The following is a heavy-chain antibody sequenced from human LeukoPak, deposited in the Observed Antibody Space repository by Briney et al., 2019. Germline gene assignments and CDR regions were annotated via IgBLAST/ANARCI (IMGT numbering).Heavy chain of an antibody. Sequence: GGSLRLSCAASGFTFSGSAMHWVRQASGKGLEWVGRIRSKANSYATAYAASVKGRFTISRDNAKNSLYLQMNSLRAEDTAVYYCARDTHGYYPRKSFDYWGQGTLVTVSS. V-gene: IGHV3-73*01. J-gene: IGHJ4*02. D-gene: IGHD1-26*01. CDR1: GFTFSGSA. CDR2: IRSKANSYAT. CDR3: ARDTHGYYPRKSFDY.